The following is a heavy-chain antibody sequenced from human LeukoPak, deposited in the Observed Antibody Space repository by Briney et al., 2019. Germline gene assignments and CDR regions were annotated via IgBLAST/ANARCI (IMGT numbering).Heavy chain of an antibody. CDR3: VAVPETDFWIGFYLDY. CDR2: ITWHSENI. Sequence: AGGSLRLSCVASGFTFDDYAMHWVRQAPGKGLEWVSGITWHSENIDYGDSVKGRFTISRDNAKDSLYLQVNSLRAEDTALYFCVAVPETDFWIGFYLDYWGQGTLVTVSS. CDR1: GFTFDDYA. J-gene: IGHJ4*02. V-gene: IGHV3-9*01. D-gene: IGHD3-3*01.